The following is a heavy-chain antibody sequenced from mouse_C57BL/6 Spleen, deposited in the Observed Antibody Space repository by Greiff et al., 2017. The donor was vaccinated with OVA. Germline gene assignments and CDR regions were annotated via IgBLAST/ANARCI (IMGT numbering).Heavy chain of an antibody. CDR1: GFTFTDYY. D-gene: IGHD2-2*01. V-gene: IGHV7-3*01. J-gene: IGHJ3*01. CDR3: AGYGYDRDFAY. CDR2: IRNKANGYTT. Sequence: EVQRVESGGGLVQPGGSLSLSCAASGFTFTDYYMSWVRQPPGKALEWLGFIRNKANGYTTEYSASVKGRFTISRDNSQSILYLQMNALRAEDSATYYCAGYGYDRDFAYWGQGTLVTVSA.